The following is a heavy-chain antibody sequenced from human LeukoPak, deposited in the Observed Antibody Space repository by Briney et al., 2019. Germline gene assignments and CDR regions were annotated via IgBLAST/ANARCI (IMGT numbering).Heavy chain of an antibody. J-gene: IGHJ4*02. D-gene: IGHD5-12*01. V-gene: IGHV4-4*07. CDR1: GGSISSYY. Sequence: PSETLSLTCTVSGGSISSYYWSWIRQPAGKGLEWIGRIYTSGSTNYNPSLKSRVTISVDTSKNQFSLKLSSVTAADTAVYYCARARSTLYSGYDFDYWGQGTLVTVSS. CDR2: IYTSGST. CDR3: ARARSTLYSGYDFDY.